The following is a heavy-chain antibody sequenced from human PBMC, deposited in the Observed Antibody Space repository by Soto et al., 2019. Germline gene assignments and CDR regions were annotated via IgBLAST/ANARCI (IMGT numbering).Heavy chain of an antibody. CDR3: ARHQTSGSYYHWFDP. CDR1: GGSISSSSYY. D-gene: IGHD3-10*01. J-gene: IGHJ5*02. V-gene: IGHV4-39*01. Sequence: QLQLQESGPGLVKPSETLSLTCTVSGGSISSSSYYWGWIRQPPGKGLEWIGSIYYSGSTYYNPSLKSRVTISVDTSKNQFSLKLSSVTAADTAVYYCARHQTSGSYYHWFDPWGQGTLVTVSS. CDR2: IYYSGST.